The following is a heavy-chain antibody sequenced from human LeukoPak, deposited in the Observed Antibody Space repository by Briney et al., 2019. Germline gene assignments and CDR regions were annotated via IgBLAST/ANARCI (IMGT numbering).Heavy chain of an antibody. Sequence: GGSLRLSCAASGFTFSSYPMHWVRQAPGKGLEWLAFISYDGSNKYYADSVKGRFTISRDNSKNTLYLQMNSLRVEDTAVYYCARDRCGHSGTCPFDYWGQGTLVTASS. V-gene: IGHV3-30-3*01. J-gene: IGHJ4*02. CDR2: ISYDGSNK. D-gene: IGHD6-13*01. CDR1: GFTFSSYP. CDR3: ARDRCGHSGTCPFDY.